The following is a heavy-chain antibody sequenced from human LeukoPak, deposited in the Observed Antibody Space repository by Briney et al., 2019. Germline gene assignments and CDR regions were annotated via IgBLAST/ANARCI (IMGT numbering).Heavy chain of an antibody. CDR1: GFTFSDYN. J-gene: IGHJ4*02. V-gene: IGHV3-11*04. CDR2: ISRSGSTK. D-gene: IGHD5-18*01. CDR3: ARAHRYSYGRNFDY. Sequence: AGGSLRLSCAASGFTFSDYNMRWIRQAPGKGLEWVSSISRSGSTKYYAESVKGRFTISRDNAKNSLYLQMNSLRAEDTAVYYCARAHRYSYGRNFDYWGQGTLVTVSS.